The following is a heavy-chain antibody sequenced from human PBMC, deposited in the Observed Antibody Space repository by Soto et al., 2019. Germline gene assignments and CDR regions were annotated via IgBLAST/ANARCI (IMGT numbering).Heavy chain of an antibody. CDR1: GFIFSDHY. D-gene: IGHD4-17*01. CDR2: ILNRADSYTT. CDR3: ARDHGDLGAFDI. V-gene: IGHV3-72*01. J-gene: IGHJ3*02. Sequence: GGSLRLSCAASGFIFSDHYMDWVRQAPGEGLEWVGRILNRADSYTTEYAASVKGRFTISRDDSKNSLFLQMNSLKTADTAVYYCARDHGDLGAFDIWGQGTLVTVSS.